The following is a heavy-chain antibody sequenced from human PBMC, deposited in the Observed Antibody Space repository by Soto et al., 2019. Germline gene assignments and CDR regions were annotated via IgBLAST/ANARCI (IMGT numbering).Heavy chain of an antibody. Sequence: SETLSLTCTVSGGSISSSSYYWGWIRQPPGKGLEWIGSIYYSGSTYYNPSLKSRVTISVDTSKNQFSLKLSSVTAADTAVYYCAIPGYDAFDIWGHGTMVTVSS. CDR1: GGSISSSSYY. CDR3: AIPGYDAFDI. V-gene: IGHV4-39*01. CDR2: IYYSGST. J-gene: IGHJ3*02. D-gene: IGHD6-13*01.